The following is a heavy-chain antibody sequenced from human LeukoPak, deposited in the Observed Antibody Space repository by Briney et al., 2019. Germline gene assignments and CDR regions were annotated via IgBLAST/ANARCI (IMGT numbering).Heavy chain of an antibody. D-gene: IGHD3-3*02. CDR3: ARDRIFGVVIKYNWFDP. V-gene: IGHV1-18*01. CDR1: GYTFTSYG. CDR2: ISAYNGNT. J-gene: IGHJ5*02. Sequence: GASVKVSCKASGYTFTSYGISWVRQAPGQGLVWMGWISAYNGNTNYAQKLQGRVTMTTDTSTSTAYMELRSLRSDDTAVYYCARDRIFGVVIKYNWFDPWGQGTLVTVSS.